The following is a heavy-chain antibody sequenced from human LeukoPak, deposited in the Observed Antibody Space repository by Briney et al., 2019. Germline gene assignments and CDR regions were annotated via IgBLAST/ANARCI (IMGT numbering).Heavy chain of an antibody. CDR3: ARGGNDYCDYRWFDP. V-gene: IGHV4-30-4*08. CDR1: GGSISSGGYY. Sequence: SQTLSLTCTVSGGSISSGGYYWGWIRQPPGKGLEWIGNIYYSGSTYYNPSLKSRVTISVDTSKNQFSLKLSSVTAADTAVYYCARGGNDYCDYRWFDPWGQGTLVTVSS. D-gene: IGHD4-17*01. CDR2: IYYSGST. J-gene: IGHJ5*02.